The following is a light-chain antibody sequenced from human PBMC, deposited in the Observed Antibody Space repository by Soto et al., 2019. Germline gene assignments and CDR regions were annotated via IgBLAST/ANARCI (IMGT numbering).Light chain of an antibody. V-gene: IGLV1-40*01. CDR1: SSNIGAGYV. Sequence: QSVLTQPPSVSGARGQRVTISCTGSSSNIGAGYVVHWYQQLPGTAPKLLIYGNSNRPSGVPDRFSGSKSGTSASLAITGLQAEDEADYYCQSYDSSLSGSVFGGGTNLTVL. CDR3: QSYDSSLSGSV. CDR2: GNS. J-gene: IGLJ2*01.